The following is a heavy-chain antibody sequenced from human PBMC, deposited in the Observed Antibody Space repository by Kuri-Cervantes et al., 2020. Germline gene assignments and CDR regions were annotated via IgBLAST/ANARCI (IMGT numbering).Heavy chain of an antibody. CDR1: GFTFTSYW. Sequence: GESLKISCAASGFTFTSYWMSWVRQAPGKGLEWVANIKQDGSEKYYVASVKGRFTISRDNAKNSLHLQLKSLRAEDTAVYYCARDGDTSNWPRRWFDPWGQGTLVTVSS. CDR3: ARDGDTSNWPRRWFDP. J-gene: IGHJ5*02. D-gene: IGHD6-13*01. V-gene: IGHV3-7*01. CDR2: IKQDGSEK.